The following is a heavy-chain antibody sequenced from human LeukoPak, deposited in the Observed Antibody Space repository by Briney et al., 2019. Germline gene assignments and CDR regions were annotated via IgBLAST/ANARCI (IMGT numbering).Heavy chain of an antibody. CDR2: ISGGGDTT. J-gene: IGHJ4*02. CDR3: ARRQSLGGGYYFDY. D-gene: IGHD3-16*02. Sequence: GGSLRLSCAASGFTFRGYAMSWVRQAPGKGLQWVSAISGGGDTTYYADSVKGRFTISRDNSKNTLYLQMNSLRAEDTAVYYCARRQSLGGGYYFDYWGQGTLVTVSS. V-gene: IGHV3-23*01. CDR1: GFTFRGYA.